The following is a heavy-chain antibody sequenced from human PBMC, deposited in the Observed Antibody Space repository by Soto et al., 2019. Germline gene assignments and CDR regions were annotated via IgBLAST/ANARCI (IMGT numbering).Heavy chain of an antibody. V-gene: IGHV3-11*01. Sequence: QVQLVESGGGLVKTGGSLRIVCEASGFTFSDYYMSWVRQAPGKGLEWVSYISSSGNIIYYADSVKGRFTISTDNAKNSGDQQKNRLRAGDTALYFGAKMSSENYYDPVFSWGHGTLVTVSS. D-gene: IGHD3-22*01. CDR1: GFTFSDYY. CDR3: AKMSSENYYDPVFS. CDR2: ISSSGNII. J-gene: IGHJ5*01.